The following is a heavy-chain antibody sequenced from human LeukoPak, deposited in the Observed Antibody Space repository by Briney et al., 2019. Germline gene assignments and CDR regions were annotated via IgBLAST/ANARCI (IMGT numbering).Heavy chain of an antibody. CDR3: AKPYSSGWPRYSGMDV. CDR2: ISGSGGST. Sequence: HPGGSLRLSCAASGFTFSSYAMSWVRQAPGKGLEWVSAISGSGGSTYYADSVKGRFTISRDNSKNTLYLQMNSLRAEDTAVYYCAKPYSSGWPRYSGMDVWGQGATVTVSS. D-gene: IGHD6-19*01. V-gene: IGHV3-23*01. CDR1: GFTFSSYA. J-gene: IGHJ6*02.